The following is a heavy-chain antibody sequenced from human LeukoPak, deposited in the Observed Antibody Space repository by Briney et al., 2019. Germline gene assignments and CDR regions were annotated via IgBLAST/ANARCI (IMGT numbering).Heavy chain of an antibody. J-gene: IGHJ5*02. D-gene: IGHD2-2*01. CDR3: ARDPYCSSTSRYGWFDP. V-gene: IGHV3-21*01. CDR2: ISSSSSYI. Sequence: GGSLRLSCAASGFTFSSYSMNWVRQAPGKGLEWVSSISSSSSYIYYADSVKGRFTISRDNAKNSLYLQMNSLRAEDTAVYYCARDPYCSSTSRYGWFDPWGQGTLVTVSS. CDR1: GFTFSSYS.